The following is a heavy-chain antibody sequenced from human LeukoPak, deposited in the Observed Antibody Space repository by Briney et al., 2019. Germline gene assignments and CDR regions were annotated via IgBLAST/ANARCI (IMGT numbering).Heavy chain of an antibody. CDR2: ISGSGGST. J-gene: IGHJ4*02. Sequence: GGSLRLSCAASGFTFTTCAMSWVRQTPGKGLEWVSVISGSGGSTYYADSVKGRFTISRDNSKNTLYLQMNSLRAEDTAVYYCAKGSPSRRLWFGELLDYWGQGTLVTVSS. CDR1: GFTFTTCA. D-gene: IGHD3-10*01. V-gene: IGHV3-23*01. CDR3: AKGSPSRRLWFGELLDY.